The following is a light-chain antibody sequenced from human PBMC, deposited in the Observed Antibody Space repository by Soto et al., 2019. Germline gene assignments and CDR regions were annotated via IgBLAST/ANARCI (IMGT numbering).Light chain of an antibody. J-gene: IGKJ4*01. CDR1: QSVSNN. Sequence: EIVLTQSPGTLSLSPGERATLSCRASQSVSNNYLAWYQQKPGQAPRLLIYGVSTRATGIPARFSGSGSGTEFTLTISSLQSEDSAVYYCQQYNKWPSLTFGGGTKVDIK. V-gene: IGKV3-15*01. CDR3: QQYNKWPSLT. CDR2: GVS.